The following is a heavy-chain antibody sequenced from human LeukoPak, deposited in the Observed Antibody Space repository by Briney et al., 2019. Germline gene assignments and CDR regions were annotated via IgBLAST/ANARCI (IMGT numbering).Heavy chain of an antibody. CDR2: IYYNGST. CDR3: ARLEASTGYSIDY. J-gene: IGHJ4*02. CDR1: GGSINRYY. Sequence: SETLSLSCTVSGGSINRYYWSWIRGPPGKGLEXXXYIYYNGSTNYNPSVKSRVTMSVDTSKNQFFLKLRSVTAADTAVYFCARLEASTGYSIDYWGQGTLVTVSS. V-gene: IGHV4-59*01. D-gene: IGHD3-9*01.